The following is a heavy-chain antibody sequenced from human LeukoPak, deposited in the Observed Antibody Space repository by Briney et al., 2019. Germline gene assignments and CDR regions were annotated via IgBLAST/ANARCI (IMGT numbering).Heavy chain of an antibody. Sequence: ASVEVSCKASGYTFTSYDFNWVRQATGQRPEWMGWMSPNSGDTGYAQKFQDRVTMTRNTSISTAYMELSSLRSDDTAVYYCARGPPNWGYDYWGPGTLVTVSS. V-gene: IGHV1-8*01. D-gene: IGHD7-27*01. J-gene: IGHJ4*02. CDR1: GYTFTSYD. CDR3: ARGPPNWGYDY. CDR2: MSPNSGDT.